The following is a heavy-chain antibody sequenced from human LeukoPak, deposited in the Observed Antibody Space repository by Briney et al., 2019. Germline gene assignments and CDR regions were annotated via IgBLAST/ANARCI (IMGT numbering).Heavy chain of an antibody. D-gene: IGHD2-15*01. V-gene: IGHV3-30-3*01. J-gene: IGHJ4*02. CDR1: GFTFSTYA. CDR2: ISYDGSNE. Sequence: GGSLRLSSAASGFTFSTYAMHWVRQAPGKGLEWVTVISYDGSNEYYADSVKGRFTISRDNSKDTVFLQMNSLRAEDTAVYYCARDPLSGGSYFDYWGQGTLVTVSS. CDR3: ARDPLSGGSYFDY.